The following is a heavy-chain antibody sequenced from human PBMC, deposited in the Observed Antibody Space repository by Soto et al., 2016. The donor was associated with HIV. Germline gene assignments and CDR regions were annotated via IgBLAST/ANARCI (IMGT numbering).Heavy chain of an antibody. J-gene: IGHJ6*03. D-gene: IGHD6-6*01. CDR3: ARAHPPYSSYYYYYYMDV. CDR1: GGTFSSYA. Sequence: QVQLVQSGAEVKKPGSSVKVSCKASGGTFSSYAISWVRQAPGQGLEWMGGIIPILGIANYAQKFQGRVTITADKSTSTAYMELSSLRSEDTAVYYCARAHPPYSSYYYYYYMDVWGKGTTVTVSS. V-gene: IGHV1-69*10. CDR2: IIPILGIA.